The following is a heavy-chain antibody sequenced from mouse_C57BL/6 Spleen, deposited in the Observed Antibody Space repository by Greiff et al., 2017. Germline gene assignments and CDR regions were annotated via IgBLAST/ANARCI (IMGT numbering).Heavy chain of an antibody. CDR2: IHPNSGST. Sequence: QVQLQQPGAELVKPGASVKMSCKASGYTFTSYWMHWVKQRPGQGLEWIGMIHPNSGSTNYNEKFKSKATLTVDKSSSTAYMQLSSLTSEDSAVYYCARLVTSHWYFDVWGTGTTVTVSS. D-gene: IGHD2-2*01. CDR3: ARLVTSHWYFDV. CDR1: GYTFTSYW. V-gene: IGHV1-64*01. J-gene: IGHJ1*03.